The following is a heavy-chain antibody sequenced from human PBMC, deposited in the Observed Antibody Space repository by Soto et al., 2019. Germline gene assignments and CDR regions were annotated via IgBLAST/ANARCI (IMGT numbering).Heavy chain of an antibody. CDR2: IYSGGST. J-gene: IGHJ3*02. D-gene: IGHD2-15*01. Sequence: GSLRLSCAASGFTVSSNYMSWVRQAPGKGLEWVSVIYSGGSTYYADSVKGRFTISRHNSKNTLYLQMNSLRAEDTAVYYCARDTRVVAATPGGFDAFDIWGQGTMVTVSS. V-gene: IGHV3-53*04. CDR3: ARDTRVVAATPGGFDAFDI. CDR1: GFTVSSNY.